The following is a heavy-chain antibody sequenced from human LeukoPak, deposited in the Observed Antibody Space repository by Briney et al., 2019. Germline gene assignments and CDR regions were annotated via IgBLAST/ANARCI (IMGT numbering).Heavy chain of an antibody. CDR1: GFTFGSYA. CDR2: ISKSGDTT. J-gene: IGHJ6*04. D-gene: IGHD3-10*01. V-gene: IGHV3-23*01. Sequence: PGGSLRLSCAASGFTFGSYALSWVRQAPGKGLEWVSSISKSGDTTYHADSVKCRFTISRDNSKNTVSLQMNSLRAEDTAVYYCAKDQVVRGVIITAVDVWGKGTTVTVSS. CDR3: AKDQVVRGVIITAVDV.